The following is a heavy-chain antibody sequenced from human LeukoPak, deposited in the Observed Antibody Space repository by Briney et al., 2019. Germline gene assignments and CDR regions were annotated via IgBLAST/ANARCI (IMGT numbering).Heavy chain of an antibody. V-gene: IGHV3-49*04. Sequence: QPGRSLRLSCTASGFDYRDYGMSWVRQGPGKGLEWVGFIRSKVYGGTADYAASVKGRFTISRDDSNTTAYLQMNSLKREDTAVYYCARAPEIMVRGIFIPDYFDYWGLGTLVTVSS. CDR3: ARAPEIMVRGIFIPDYFDY. CDR1: GFDYRDYG. D-gene: IGHD3-10*01. CDR2: IRSKVYGGTA. J-gene: IGHJ4*02.